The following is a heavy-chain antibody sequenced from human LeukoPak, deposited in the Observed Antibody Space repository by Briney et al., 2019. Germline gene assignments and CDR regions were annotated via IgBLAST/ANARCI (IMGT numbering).Heavy chain of an antibody. CDR1: GFTFSSYA. Sequence: PGGSLRLSCAASGFTFSSYAMHWVRQAPGKGLEWVAVISYDGSNKYYADSVKGRFTISRDNSKNTLYLQMNSLRAEDTAVYYCTKERQGWSGSPTFDYWGQGTLVTVSS. V-gene: IGHV3-30-3*01. CDR3: TKERQGWSGSPTFDY. CDR2: ISYDGSNK. J-gene: IGHJ4*02. D-gene: IGHD3-3*01.